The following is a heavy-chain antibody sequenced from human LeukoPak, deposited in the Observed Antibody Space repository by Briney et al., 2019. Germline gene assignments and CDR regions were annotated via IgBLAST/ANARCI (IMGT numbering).Heavy chain of an antibody. CDR3: ARIRCGLGQERCYNH. CDR1: GVSISEYY. V-gene: IGHV4-34*01. J-gene: IGHJ5*02. Sequence: SENLSLTCAVSGVSISEYYWSWIRQSPGKGLEWVGEVSPGGYTNYNSCLKSRVLIAEDTTENQLSLKLTSVTAADTAIYYCARIRCGLGQERCYNHWGQGTLVTVSS. D-gene: IGHD2-21*01. CDR2: VSPGGYT.